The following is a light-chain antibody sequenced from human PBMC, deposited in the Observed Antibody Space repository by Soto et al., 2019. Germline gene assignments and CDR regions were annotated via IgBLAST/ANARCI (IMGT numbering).Light chain of an antibody. Sequence: EIVLTQSPGTLSLSPGERATLSCRASQSVSSSYLAWYQQKPGQAPRLLIYGASSRATGIPDRFSGSGSGTDFTLTISTLEPEDFAVYYCEQYGSSPLTFGHGTNVEIE. V-gene: IGKV3-20*01. CDR3: EQYGSSPLT. CDR2: GAS. J-gene: IGKJ1*01. CDR1: QSVSSSY.